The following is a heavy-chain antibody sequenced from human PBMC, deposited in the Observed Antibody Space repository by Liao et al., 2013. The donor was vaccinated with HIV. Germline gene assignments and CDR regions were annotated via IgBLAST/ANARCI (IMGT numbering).Heavy chain of an antibody. CDR1: GGSFSGYY. J-gene: IGHJ4*02. V-gene: IGHV4-34*01. Sequence: QVQLQQWGAGLLKPSETLSLTCAVYGGSFSGYYWSWIRQPPGKGLEWIGEINHSGSTNYNPSLKSRVTISLDTSKNQFSLKLSSVTAADTAVYYCARGRYYDSSGYLAYYFDYWGQGNPGHRLL. CDR2: INHSGST. CDR3: ARGRYYDSSGYLAYYFDY. D-gene: IGHD3-22*01.